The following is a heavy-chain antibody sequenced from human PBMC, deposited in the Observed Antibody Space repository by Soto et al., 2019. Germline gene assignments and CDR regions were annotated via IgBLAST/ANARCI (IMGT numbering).Heavy chain of an antibody. CDR1: GFTFSSYS. Sequence: HPGGSLRLSCAASGFTFSSYSMNWVRQAPGKGLEWVSYISSSSSTIYYADSVKGRFTISRDNAKNSLYLQMNSLRDEDTAVYYCARDGSFHEWLSDSYYYYYGMDVWGQGTTVTVSS. CDR3: ARDGSFHEWLSDSYYYYYGMDV. D-gene: IGHD3-3*01. J-gene: IGHJ6*02. CDR2: ISSSSSTI. V-gene: IGHV3-48*02.